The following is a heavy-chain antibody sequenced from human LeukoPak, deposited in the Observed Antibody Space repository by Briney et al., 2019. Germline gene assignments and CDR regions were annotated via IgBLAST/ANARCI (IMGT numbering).Heavy chain of an antibody. Sequence: SETLSLTCTGPGGSISSGSYYWRWIRQPAGKGLEWIGRIYTSGSTNYNPSLKSRVTISVDTSKNQFSLKLSSVTAADTAVYYCAREVASGSYYNYWGQGTLVTVSS. CDR1: GGSISSGSYY. D-gene: IGHD1-26*01. CDR3: AREVASGSYYNY. V-gene: IGHV4-61*02. J-gene: IGHJ4*02. CDR2: IYTSGST.